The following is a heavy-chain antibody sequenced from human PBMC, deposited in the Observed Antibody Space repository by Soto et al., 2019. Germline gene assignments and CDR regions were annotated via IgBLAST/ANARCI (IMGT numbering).Heavy chain of an antibody. CDR1: GFTFSNSC. CDR2: IKSKTDGGTT. J-gene: IGHJ4*02. CDR3: THIDNDACDY. Sequence: EVQLVESGGGLVMPGGSLRLSCAASGFTFSNSCLSWVRQAPGKGLEWVGRIKSKTDGGTTDYAAPVKGRFTISRDDSNHTLYRQMRCLKTEDTARYYCTHIDNDACDYWGQGPLVPFSS. D-gene: IGHD1-1*01. V-gene: IGHV3-15*01.